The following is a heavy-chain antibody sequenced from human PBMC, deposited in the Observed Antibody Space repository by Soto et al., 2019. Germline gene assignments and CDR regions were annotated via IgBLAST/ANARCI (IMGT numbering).Heavy chain of an antibody. V-gene: IGHV1-8*01. CDR2: MNPNSGNT. CDR1: GYTFTSYD. J-gene: IGHJ6*03. Sequence: ASVKVSCKASGYTFTSYDINWVRQATGQGLGWMGWMNPNSGNTGYAQKFQGRVTMTRNTSISTAYMELSSLRSEDTAVYYCARSKAAAGIRKYYYYYMDVWGKGTTVTVSS. CDR3: ARSKAAAGIRKYYYYYMDV. D-gene: IGHD6-13*01.